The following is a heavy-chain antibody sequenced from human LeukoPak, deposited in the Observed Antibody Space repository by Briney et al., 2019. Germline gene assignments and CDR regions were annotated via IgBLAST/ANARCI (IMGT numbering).Heavy chain of an antibody. Sequence: SETLSLTCNVSGGSMNGYYWSWVRQPPGKALEWIGYIYSSGSTYYNPSLKSRVTISIDTSKNQFSLKLSSVTAADTAVYYCARGRHDFWSGYYGNWFDPWGQGTLVTVSS. CDR1: GGSMNGYY. J-gene: IGHJ5*02. V-gene: IGHV4-59*12. D-gene: IGHD3-3*01. CDR2: IYSSGST. CDR3: ARGRHDFWSGYYGNWFDP.